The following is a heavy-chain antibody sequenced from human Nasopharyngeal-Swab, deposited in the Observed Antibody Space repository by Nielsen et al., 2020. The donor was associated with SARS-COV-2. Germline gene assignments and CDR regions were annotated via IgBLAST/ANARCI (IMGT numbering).Heavy chain of an antibody. J-gene: IGHJ3*02. Sequence: GESLKISCAASGFTFSSYAMSWVRQAPGKGLEWVSAISGSGGSTYYADSVKGRFTISRGNSKNTLYLQMNSLRAEDTAVYYCAKDPNDLTYYDILTGRDNAFDIWGQGTMVTVSS. CDR1: GFTFSSYA. CDR2: ISGSGGST. D-gene: IGHD3-9*01. V-gene: IGHV3-23*01. CDR3: AKDPNDLTYYDILTGRDNAFDI.